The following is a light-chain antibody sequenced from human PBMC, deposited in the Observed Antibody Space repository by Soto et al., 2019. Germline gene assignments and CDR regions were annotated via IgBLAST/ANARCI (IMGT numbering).Light chain of an antibody. CDR3: QVWDSSSDHVI. J-gene: IGLJ2*01. CDR2: DDS. Sequence: SYELTQPPSVSVAPGQTARITCGGDTIGGKSVHWYQQKPGQAPVLVIYDDSDRPSGIPERFSGSNSGNTATLTISRVEAGDEAEYYCQVWDSSSDHVIFGGGTQLTVL. V-gene: IGLV3-21*02. CDR1: TIGGKS.